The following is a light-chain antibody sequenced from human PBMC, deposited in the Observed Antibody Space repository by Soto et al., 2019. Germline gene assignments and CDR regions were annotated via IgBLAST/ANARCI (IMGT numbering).Light chain of an antibody. V-gene: IGKV1-5*03. CDR3: QHYNSYSEA. CDR1: QTISSW. Sequence: DIQMTQSPSTLSGSLGGKGTITFRASQTISSWLAWYQQKPGKAPKLLIYKASTLKSGVPSRFSGSGSGTEFTLTISSLQPDDFATYYCQHYNSYSEAFGQGTKVDI. CDR2: KAS. J-gene: IGKJ1*01.